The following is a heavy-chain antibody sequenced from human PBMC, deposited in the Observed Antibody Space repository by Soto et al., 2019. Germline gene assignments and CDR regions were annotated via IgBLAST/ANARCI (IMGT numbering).Heavy chain of an antibody. CDR2: VSIDGVDT. J-gene: IGHJ4*02. Sequence: GGSLRLSCAASGFTFSTYAIHWVRQAPGKGLEYISAVSIDGVDTYYANSVKGRFAISRDNSKDTLYLQMGSLRPEDTAVYYCARGYCSVGRCYATFFDYWGQGTLVTVSS. CDR3: ARGYCSVGRCYATFFDY. CDR1: GFTFSTYA. D-gene: IGHD2-15*01. V-gene: IGHV3-64*01.